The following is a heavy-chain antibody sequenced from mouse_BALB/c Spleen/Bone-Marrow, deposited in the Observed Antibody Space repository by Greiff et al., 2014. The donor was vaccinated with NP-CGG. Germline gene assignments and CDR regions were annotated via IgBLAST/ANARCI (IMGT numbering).Heavy chain of an antibody. CDR3: ASRGDYSYAMDY. CDR1: GYSFSNYW. Sequence: VKLMESGAELVRPGSSVKISCKSSGYSFSNYWMNWMKQRPGQGLEWIGQIYPGDGDTNYNGKFKGKATLTADKSSSTAYMQLSSLTPEDSAVYFCASRGDYSYAMDYWGQGTSVTVSS. V-gene: IGHV1-80*01. CDR2: IYPGDGDT. J-gene: IGHJ4*01. D-gene: IGHD1-1*01.